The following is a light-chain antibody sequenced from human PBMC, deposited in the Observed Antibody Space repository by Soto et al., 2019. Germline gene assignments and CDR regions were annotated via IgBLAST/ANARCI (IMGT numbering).Light chain of an antibody. Sequence: DIQMTQSPSSLSASVRDRVTITCRASQGITNYLAWYQQKTGKVTKLRIYAASTLQSGVPSRFSGRGSGTDFTLTISTLQPEGVATDYCQKYYSAPGAFGTGNVVYIK. V-gene: IGKV1-27*01. J-gene: IGKJ3*01. CDR3: QKYYSAPGA. CDR1: QGITNY. CDR2: AAS.